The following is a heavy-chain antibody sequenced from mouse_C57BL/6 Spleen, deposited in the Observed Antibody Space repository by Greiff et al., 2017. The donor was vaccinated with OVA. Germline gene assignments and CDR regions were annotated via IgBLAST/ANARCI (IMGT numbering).Heavy chain of an antibody. V-gene: IGHV5-17*01. CDR1: GFTFSDYG. J-gene: IGHJ2*01. Sequence: EVQGVESGGGLVKPGGSLKLSCAASGFTFSDYGMHWVRQAPEKGLEWVAYISSGSSTIYYADTVKGRFTISRDNAKNTLFLKMTSLRSEDTAMYYCARSQLRYFDYWGQGTTLTVSS. D-gene: IGHD1-1*01. CDR2: ISSGSSTI. CDR3: ARSQLRYFDY.